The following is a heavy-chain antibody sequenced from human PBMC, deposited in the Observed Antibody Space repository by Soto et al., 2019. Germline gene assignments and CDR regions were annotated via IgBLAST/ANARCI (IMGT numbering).Heavy chain of an antibody. CDR2: IYYSGST. D-gene: IGHD2-2*01. CDR3: ASGSHYCISTLSYACFHYYYGMAF. Sequence: QVQLQESGPGLVKPSQTLSLTCTVSGGSISSGDYYWSWIRQPPGKGLEWIGYIYYSGSTYYNPAPQSRLTISLLTSKNHFSLNLSSLTAADTSVYYFASGSHYCISTLSYACFHYYYGMAFWGQRTTVTVSS. V-gene: IGHV4-30-4*01. CDR1: GGSISSGDYY. J-gene: IGHJ6*02.